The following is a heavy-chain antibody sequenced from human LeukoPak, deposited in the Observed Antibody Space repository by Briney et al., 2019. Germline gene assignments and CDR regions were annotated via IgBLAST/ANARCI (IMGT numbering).Heavy chain of an antibody. CDR2: ISWYSGNI. D-gene: IGHD2-15*01. CDR1: GFTFSTYG. J-gene: IGHJ3*02. CDR3: AREIPSTGGGFDM. Sequence: GGSLRLSCAASGFTFSTYGMSWVRQAPGKGLERVSGISWYSGNIGYADSMKGRFTISRDNAKNSLYLQMDSLRAEDTAVYFCAREIPSTGGGFDMWGQGTMVTVSS. V-gene: IGHV3-20*04.